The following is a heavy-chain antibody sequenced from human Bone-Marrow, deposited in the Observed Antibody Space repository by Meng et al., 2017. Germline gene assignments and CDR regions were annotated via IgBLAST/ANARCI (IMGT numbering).Heavy chain of an antibody. Sequence: LRLSCSVSGGSVKSAFYYWNWVRQPAGKGLEWIGRIYTSGTINSNPPLESRVTFSLNTPKNQFTLNLTSVTAEDTAVYYCATPSGSSPHLLYWGPGILVTVSS. CDR1: GGSVKSAFYY. J-gene: IGHJ4*02. CDR3: ATPSGSSPHLLY. V-gene: IGHV4-61*02. D-gene: IGHD6-25*01. CDR2: IYTSGTI.